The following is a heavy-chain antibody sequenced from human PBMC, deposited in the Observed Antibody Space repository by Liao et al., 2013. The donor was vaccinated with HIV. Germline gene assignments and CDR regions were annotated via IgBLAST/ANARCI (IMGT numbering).Heavy chain of an antibody. J-gene: IGHJ3*01. D-gene: IGHD6-19*01. CDR3: ARAPVAGTKSNAFDL. V-gene: IGHV4-4*07. CDR2: IYTSGST. CDR1: GGSISSYY. Sequence: QVQLQESGSRLVKPSETLSLTCSVSGGSISSYYWSWIRQPAGKGLEWIGRIYTSGSTNYSPSLKSRVTLSVDTSKNQFSLKLTSVTAADTALYYCARAPVAGTKSNAFDLWGQGTMVTVSS.